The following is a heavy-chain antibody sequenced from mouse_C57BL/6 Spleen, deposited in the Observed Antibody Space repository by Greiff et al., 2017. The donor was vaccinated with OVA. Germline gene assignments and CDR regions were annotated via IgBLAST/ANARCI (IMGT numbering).Heavy chain of an antibody. CDR3: ARVRSYGNLYYFDY. Sequence: EVQRVESGGGLVKPGGSLKLSCAASGFTFSSYAMSWVRQTPEKRLEWVATISDGGSYTYYPDNVKGRFTISRDNAKNNLYLQMSHLKSEDTAMYYCARVRSYGNLYYFDYWGQGTTLTVSS. V-gene: IGHV5-4*01. J-gene: IGHJ2*01. CDR1: GFTFSSYA. D-gene: IGHD2-1*01. CDR2: ISDGGSYT.